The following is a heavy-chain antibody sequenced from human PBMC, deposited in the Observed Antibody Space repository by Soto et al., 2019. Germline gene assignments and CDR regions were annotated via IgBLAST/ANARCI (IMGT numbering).Heavy chain of an antibody. D-gene: IGHD5-12*01. Sequence: SETLSLTCTVSGGSISSYYWSWIRQPPGKGLEWIGYIYYSGSTNYNPSLKSRVTISVDTSKNQFSLKLSSVTAADTAVYYCAGEPTRRDGYKNWGQGTLVTVSS. CDR2: IYYSGST. J-gene: IGHJ4*02. CDR3: AGEPTRRDGYKN. V-gene: IGHV4-59*01. CDR1: GGSISSYY.